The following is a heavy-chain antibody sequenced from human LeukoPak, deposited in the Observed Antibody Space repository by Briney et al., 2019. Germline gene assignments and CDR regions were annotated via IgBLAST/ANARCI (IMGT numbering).Heavy chain of an antibody. D-gene: IGHD6-6*01. Sequence: GGSLRLSCTVSGFTVSSNSMSWVRQAPGKGLEWVSFIYSDNTHYSDSVKGRFTISRDDSKNSLYLQMNSLKIEDTAVYYCTRLGIAPRDFDYWGQGTLVTVSS. V-gene: IGHV3-53*01. CDR3: TRLGIAPRDFDY. J-gene: IGHJ4*02. CDR2: IYSDNT. CDR1: GFTVSSNS.